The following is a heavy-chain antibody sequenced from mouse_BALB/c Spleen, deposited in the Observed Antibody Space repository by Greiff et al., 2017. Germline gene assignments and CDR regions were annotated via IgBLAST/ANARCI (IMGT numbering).Heavy chain of an antibody. D-gene: IGHD2-12*01. CDR2: IDPETGGT. CDR3: TSLTTWFAY. J-gene: IGHJ3*01. Sequence: VQLVESGAELVRPGASVTLSCKASGYTFTDYEMHWVKQTPVHGLEWIGAIDPETGGTAYNQKFKGKATLTADKSSSTAYMELRSLTSEDSAVYYCTSLTTWFAYWGQGTLVTVSA. V-gene: IGHV1-15*01. CDR1: GYTFTDYE.